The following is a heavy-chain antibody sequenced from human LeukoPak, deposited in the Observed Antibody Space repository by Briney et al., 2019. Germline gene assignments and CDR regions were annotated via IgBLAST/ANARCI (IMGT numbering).Heavy chain of an antibody. CDR2: FDPEDGET. Sequence: ASVTVSCKVSGYTLTELSMHWVRQAPGKGLEWMGGFDPEDGETIYAQKFQGRVTMTEDTSTDTAYMELSSLRSEDTAVYYCATAPNGRLITMIVVGLRYWGQGTLVTVSS. CDR1: GYTLTELS. J-gene: IGHJ4*02. D-gene: IGHD3-22*01. V-gene: IGHV1-24*01. CDR3: ATAPNGRLITMIVVGLRY.